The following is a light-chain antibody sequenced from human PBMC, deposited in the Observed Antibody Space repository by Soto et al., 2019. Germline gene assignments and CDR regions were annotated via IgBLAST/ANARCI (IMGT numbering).Light chain of an antibody. V-gene: IGLV2-23*01. CDR3: CSYAGSSSYV. J-gene: IGLJ1*01. CDR2: EGS. CDR1: SSDVGGYDL. Sequence: QSVLTQPASVSGSPGQSITISCTGSSSDVGGYDLVSWYQQHPGKAPKLMIYEGSQRPSGVSDRFSGSKSGNTASLTISGLQPEDEGDYHCCSYAGSSSYVFGTGTKVTVL.